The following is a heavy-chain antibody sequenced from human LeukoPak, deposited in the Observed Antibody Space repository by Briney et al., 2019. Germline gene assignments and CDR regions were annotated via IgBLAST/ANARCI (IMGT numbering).Heavy chain of an antibody. CDR2: ISGSGGST. V-gene: IGHV3-23*01. J-gene: IGHJ4*02. Sequence: GGSLRLSCAASGFTFSSYAMSWVRQAPGKGLEWVSAISGSGGSTYYADSVKGRFTISRDNSKNTLYLQMNSLRAEDTAVYYCAKDSRAIFGMVIIRRRYYFDYWGQGTLVTVSS. D-gene: IGHD3-3*01. CDR1: GFTFSSYA. CDR3: AKDSRAIFGMVIIRRRYYFDY.